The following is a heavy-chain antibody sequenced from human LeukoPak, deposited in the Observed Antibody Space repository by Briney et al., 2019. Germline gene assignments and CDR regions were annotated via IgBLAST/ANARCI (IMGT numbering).Heavy chain of an antibody. J-gene: IGHJ4*02. CDR1: GFTFSSYA. D-gene: IGHD4-17*01. CDR2: IYAGGST. Sequence: GGSLRLSCAASGFTFSSYAMSWVRQAPGKGLEWVSVIYAGGSTYYADSVKGRFTISRDNSKNTLYLQMNSLRAEDTAVYYCATLPTTVTTFAYWGRGTLVTVSS. V-gene: IGHV3-53*01. CDR3: ATLPTTVTTFAY.